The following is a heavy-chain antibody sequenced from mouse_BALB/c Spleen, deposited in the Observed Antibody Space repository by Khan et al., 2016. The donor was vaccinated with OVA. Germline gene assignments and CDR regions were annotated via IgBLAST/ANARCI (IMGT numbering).Heavy chain of an antibody. V-gene: IGHV1S136*01. J-gene: IGHJ3*01. CDR2: IYPYNDAT. Sequence: VQLKQSGPEVVKPGASVKLSCKTSGYTFTSYVMHWVKQKPGQGLEWIGYIYPYNDATKYNEKFDGKVTLTSDKSSSTAYMELSSLTSEDSAVYSCAQVGTYYVSFVYWGQGTLVTVSA. CDR3: AQVGTYYVSFVY. D-gene: IGHD1-1*01. CDR1: GYTFTSYV.